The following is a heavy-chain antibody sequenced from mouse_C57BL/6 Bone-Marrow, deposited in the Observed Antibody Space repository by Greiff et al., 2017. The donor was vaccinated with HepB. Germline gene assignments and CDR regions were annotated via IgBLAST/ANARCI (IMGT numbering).Heavy chain of an antibody. CDR1: GFTFSDYG. J-gene: IGHJ4*01. V-gene: IGHV5-15*01. D-gene: IGHD2-10*01. Sequence: VQLKESGGGLVQPGGSLKLSCAASGFTFSDYGMAWVRQAPRKGPEWVAFISNLAYSIYYADTVTGRFTISRENAKNTLYPEMSSLRSEDTAMYYCARHRPYYVNDYAMDYWGQGTSVTVSS. CDR2: ISNLAYSI. CDR3: ARHRPYYVNDYAMDY.